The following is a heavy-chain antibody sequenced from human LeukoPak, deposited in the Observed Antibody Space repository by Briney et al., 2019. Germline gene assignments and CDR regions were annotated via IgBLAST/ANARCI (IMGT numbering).Heavy chain of an antibody. CDR2: IYYSGST. CDR3: ARYGSGWYAFDI. Sequence: SETLSLTCTVSGGSISSRSYYWGWIRQPPGKGLEWIGYIYYSGSTSYSPSLKSRVTISVDTSKNQFSLKLTSVTAADTAVYYCARYGSGWYAFDIWGQGTVVTVSS. D-gene: IGHD6-19*01. V-gene: IGHV4-61*05. J-gene: IGHJ3*02. CDR1: GGSISSRSYY.